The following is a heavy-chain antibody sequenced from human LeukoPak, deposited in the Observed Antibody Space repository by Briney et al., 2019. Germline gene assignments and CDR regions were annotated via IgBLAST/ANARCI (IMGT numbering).Heavy chain of an antibody. J-gene: IGHJ4*02. CDR1: GFTVSSNY. CDR2: INHRGST. Sequence: PGGSLRLSCAASGFTVSSNYMSWVRQAPGKGLEWIGEINHRGSTNHNPSLKSRVTLSVDTSKHQFSLKLTSVTAADAAVYYCASSVGSTDYWGQGTLVTVSS. D-gene: IGHD1-26*01. V-gene: IGHV4-34*01. CDR3: ASSVGSTDY.